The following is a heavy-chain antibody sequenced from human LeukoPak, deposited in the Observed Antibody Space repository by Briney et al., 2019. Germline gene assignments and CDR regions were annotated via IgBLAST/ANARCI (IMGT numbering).Heavy chain of an antibody. D-gene: IGHD6-19*01. CDR3: ARQFRGSGWYYEY. CDR2: IYYSGST. V-gene: IGHV4-39*01. J-gene: IGHJ4*02. Sequence: SETPSLTCTASSGSISSTSYYWGWIRQPPGKGLEWIGNIYYSGSTYDNPSLRGRVTISVDTSKNQFSLKVSSVTAADTAVYYCARQFRGSGWYYEYWGQGTLVTVSS. CDR1: SGSISSTSYY.